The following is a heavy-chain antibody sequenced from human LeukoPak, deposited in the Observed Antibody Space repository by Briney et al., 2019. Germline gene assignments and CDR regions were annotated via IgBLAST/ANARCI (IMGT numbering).Heavy chain of an antibody. CDR1: GGSVSSGSYY. Sequence: SETLSLTCTVSGGSVSSGSYYWSCIRQPPGKGLEWFGYIYYSGSTNYNPSLKSRVTISVDTSKNQFSLKLSSVTAADTAVYYCARANRIAVAGAFDYWGQGTLVTVSS. CDR2: IYYSGST. J-gene: IGHJ4*02. D-gene: IGHD6-19*01. V-gene: IGHV4-61*01. CDR3: ARANRIAVAGAFDY.